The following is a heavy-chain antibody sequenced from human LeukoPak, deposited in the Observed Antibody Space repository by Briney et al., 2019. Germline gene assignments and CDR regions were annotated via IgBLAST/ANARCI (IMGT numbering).Heavy chain of an antibody. CDR1: GASLSSGSYY. V-gene: IGHV4-61*02. D-gene: IGHD5-18*01. CDR2: IYPSGST. CDR3: ARHFGYSYGPDAFDI. Sequence: SQTLSLTCTVSGASLSSGSYYWSWIRQPAGKGLEWIGRIYPSGSTDYNPSLKSRVTISIDTSKNQFSLKQSSVTAADTAVYYCARHFGYSYGPDAFDIWGQGTMVTVSS. J-gene: IGHJ3*02.